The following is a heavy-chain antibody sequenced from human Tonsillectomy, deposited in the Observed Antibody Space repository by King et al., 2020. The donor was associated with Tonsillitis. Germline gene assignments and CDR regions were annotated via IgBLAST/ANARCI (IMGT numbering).Heavy chain of an antibody. Sequence: QLVQSGGGLVQPGGALRLSCAASGFTFSSYEMNWVRQAPGKGLEWVSYISSSGFTIYYADSVKGRCTISRDNAKNSLYLQMNSLRAEDTAVYYCARVYNYYYYMDVWGKGTTVTVSS. V-gene: IGHV3-48*03. CDR2: ISSSGFTI. CDR1: GFTFSSYE. J-gene: IGHJ6*03. CDR3: ARVYNYYYYMDV.